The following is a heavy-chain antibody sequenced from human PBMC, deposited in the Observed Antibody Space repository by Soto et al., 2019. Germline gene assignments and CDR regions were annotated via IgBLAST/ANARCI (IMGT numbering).Heavy chain of an antibody. V-gene: IGHV4-4*07. J-gene: IGHJ4*02. CDR3: ARARYDSVCGSYRPYYFDY. D-gene: IGHD3-16*02. CDR1: GGSISSYY. Sequence: SETLSLTCTVSGGSISSYYWSWIRQPAGKGLEWIGRSYTSGSTNYNPSLKSRVTMSVDTSKNQFSLKLSSVTAADTAVYYCARARYDSVCGSYRPYYFDYWGQGTLGTVSS. CDR2: SYTSGST.